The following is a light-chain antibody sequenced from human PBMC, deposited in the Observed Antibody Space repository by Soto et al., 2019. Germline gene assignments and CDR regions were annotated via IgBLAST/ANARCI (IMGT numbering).Light chain of an antibody. CDR3: SSYTSSSTPMV. CDR1: SSDVGGYNY. V-gene: IGLV2-14*01. J-gene: IGLJ2*01. Sequence: QSALTQPASVSGSPGQSITISCTGTSSDVGGYNYVSWYQQHPGKAPKLMMYDVSNRPSGVSNRFSGSKSGNTASLTISGLQAEDEADYYCSSYTSSSTPMVFGGGTKVTVL. CDR2: DVS.